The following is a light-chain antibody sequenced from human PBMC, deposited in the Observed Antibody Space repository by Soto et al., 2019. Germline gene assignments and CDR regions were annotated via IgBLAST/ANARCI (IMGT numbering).Light chain of an antibody. J-gene: IGKJ4*01. CDR3: QQSYSTPLT. Sequence: DFQMTQSPSSLSASVGDRVTITCQASQDISDYLNWYQQKPGKAPKLLIYAASSLQSGVPSRFSGSGSGTDFTLTISSLQPEDFATYYCQQSYSTPLTFGGGTKVDIK. CDR1: QDISDY. V-gene: IGKV1-39*01. CDR2: AAS.